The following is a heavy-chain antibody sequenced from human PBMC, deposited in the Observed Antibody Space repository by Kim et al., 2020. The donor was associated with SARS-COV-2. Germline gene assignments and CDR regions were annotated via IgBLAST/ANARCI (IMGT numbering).Heavy chain of an antibody. CDR1: GYTFTSYY. Sequence: ASVKVSCKASGYTFTSYYMHWVRQAPGQGLEWMGIINPSGGSTSYAQKFQGRVSMTRDTSTSTVYMELSSLRSEDTAVYYCARDSTGYSSSWYGGPGNYGMDVWGQGTTVTVSS. CDR2: INPSGGST. D-gene: IGHD6-13*01. CDR3: ARDSTGYSSSWYGGPGNYGMDV. J-gene: IGHJ6*02. V-gene: IGHV1-46*01.